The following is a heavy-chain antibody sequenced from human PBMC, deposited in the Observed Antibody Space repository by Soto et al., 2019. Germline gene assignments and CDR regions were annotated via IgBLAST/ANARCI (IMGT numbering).Heavy chain of an antibody. D-gene: IGHD1-26*01. J-gene: IGHJ4*02. V-gene: IGHV3-23*01. CDR3: AKDVPRWELPSYFDS. CDR2: ISGSGGST. Sequence: EVPLLASGGGLXXPGGSXXLSCAASGFXXXXXAMSXXXQAPGTGLEWVSAISGSGGSTYYADSGTGRFTISRDNSKNSLYLQLNSLRAEDTAVYYCAKDVPRWELPSYFDSSGQGTRVTVSS. CDR1: GFXXXXXA.